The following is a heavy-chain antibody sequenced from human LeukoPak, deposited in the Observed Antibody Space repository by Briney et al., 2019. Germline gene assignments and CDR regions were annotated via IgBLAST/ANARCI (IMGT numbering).Heavy chain of an antibody. CDR1: GYKFTNYW. J-gene: IGHJ4*02. V-gene: IGHV5-51*01. D-gene: IGHD4-17*01. CDR3: ARALRTGQGDYVPVL. Sequence: GESLKISCKASGYKFTNYWIGWVRQMPGKGLEWMTIIYPGDSETRYSTSFQGQVTISADKSIGTMYLQWSSLKASDTAMYYCARALRTGQGDYVPVLWGQGTLVIVSS. CDR2: IYPGDSET.